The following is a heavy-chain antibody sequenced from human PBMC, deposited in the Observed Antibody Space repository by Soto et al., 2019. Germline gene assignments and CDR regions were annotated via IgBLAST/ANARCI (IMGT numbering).Heavy chain of an antibody. J-gene: IGHJ4*02. V-gene: IGHV4-39*01. CDR2: VYSTGST. CDR1: GESITTNGDY. Sequence: PETLSLPCSVSGESITTNGDYWGWLLQPPGKGLQWIGNVYSTGSTFSHPSLTSRVFISVDTSKNKFSLRLASVTAADTAVYYCARSHYTYGLLIDYWGPGIMVTFSS. CDR3: ARSHYTYGLLIDY. D-gene: IGHD2-8*01.